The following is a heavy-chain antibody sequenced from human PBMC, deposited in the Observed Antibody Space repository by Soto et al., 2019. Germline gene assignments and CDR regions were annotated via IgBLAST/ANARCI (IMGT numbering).Heavy chain of an antibody. D-gene: IGHD4-17*01. CDR2: IRSKAYGGTT. CDR3: TRGSPKYGDYQYGY. V-gene: IGHV3-49*04. CDR1: GFTFGDYA. Sequence: EVQLVESGGGLVQPGRSLRLSCTASGFTFGDYAMSWVRQAPGKGLEWVGFIRSKAYGGTTEYAASVKGRFTISRDDYKSIAYLQMNSLKTEDTAVYYCTRGSPKYGDYQYGYWGQGTLVTVSS. J-gene: IGHJ4*02.